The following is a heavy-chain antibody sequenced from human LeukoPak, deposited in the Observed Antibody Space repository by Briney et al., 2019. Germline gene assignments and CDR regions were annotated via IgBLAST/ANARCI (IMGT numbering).Heavy chain of an antibody. CDR3: AKAYSSGYYGETPDDEFSVKDGMDV. D-gene: IGHD3-22*01. CDR2: ISYDGSNK. CDR1: GFTFSSYG. Sequence: GGSLRLSCAASGFTFSSYGMHWVRQAPGKGLEWVAVISYDGSNKYYADSVKGRFTISRDNSKNTLYLQMNSLRAEDTAVYYCAKAYSSGYYGETPDDEFSVKDGMDVWGQGTTVTVSS. V-gene: IGHV3-30*18. J-gene: IGHJ6*02.